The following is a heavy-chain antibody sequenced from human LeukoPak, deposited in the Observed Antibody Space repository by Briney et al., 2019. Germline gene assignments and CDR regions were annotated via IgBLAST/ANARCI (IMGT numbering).Heavy chain of an antibody. V-gene: IGHV3-21*01. D-gene: IGHD5-18*01. J-gene: IGHJ5*02. CDR2: ISSSSAYI. CDR1: GFTFSSYS. Sequence: GGSLRLSCTASGFTFSSYSMIWVRQAPGKGLEWVSSISSSSAYIYYADSVRGRFTISRDNAENSLYLQMNSLRAEDTAVYYCARGRLDGGYSYLDWFDPWGQGTLVTVSS. CDR3: ARGRLDGGYSYLDWFDP.